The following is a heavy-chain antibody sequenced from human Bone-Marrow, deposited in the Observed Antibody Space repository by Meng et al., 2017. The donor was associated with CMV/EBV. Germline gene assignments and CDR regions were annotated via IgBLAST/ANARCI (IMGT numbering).Heavy chain of an antibody. CDR1: GGSISSSNW. Sequence: GSLRLSCAVSGGSISSSNWWSWVRQPPGKGLEWIGEIYHSGSTNYNPSLKSRVTISVDKSKNQFSLKLSSVTAADTAVYYCARVSNDFWSGYFMRYFDYWGQGTLVTVSS. D-gene: IGHD3-3*01. CDR2: IYHSGST. CDR3: ARVSNDFWSGYFMRYFDY. V-gene: IGHV4-4*02. J-gene: IGHJ4*02.